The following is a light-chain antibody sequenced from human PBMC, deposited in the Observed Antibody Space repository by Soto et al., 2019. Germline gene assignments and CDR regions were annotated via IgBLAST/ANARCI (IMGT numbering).Light chain of an antibody. V-gene: IGKV3-20*01. CDR3: QQYNNWPQT. J-gene: IGKJ1*01. CDR1: QSVSNNY. CDR2: GAS. Sequence: EIVLTQSPGTLSLSPGERATLSCRTSQSVSNNYLAWYQQKPGQAPRLLIYGASSRATGIPDRFSGSGSGTEFTLTISSLQSEDFAVYYCQQYNNWPQTFGQGTKVDIK.